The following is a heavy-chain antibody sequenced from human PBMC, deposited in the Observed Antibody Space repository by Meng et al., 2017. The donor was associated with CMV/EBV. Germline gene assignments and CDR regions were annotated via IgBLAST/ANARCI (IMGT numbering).Heavy chain of an antibody. J-gene: IGHJ6*02. V-gene: IGHV3-15*01. CDR3: TTEGVTGTTGTGYYYYYGMDV. CDR2: IKSKTDGGTT. D-gene: IGHD1-20*01. Sequence: GESLKISCAASGFTFSNACMSWVRQAPGKGLEWVARIKSKTDGGTTDYAAPVKGRFTISRDDSKNTLYLQMNSLKTEDTAVYYCTTEGVTGTTGTGYYYYYGMDVWGQGTTVTVSS. CDR1: GFTFSNAC.